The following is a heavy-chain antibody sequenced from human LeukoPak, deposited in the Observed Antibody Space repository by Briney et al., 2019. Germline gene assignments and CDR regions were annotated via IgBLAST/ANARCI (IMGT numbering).Heavy chain of an antibody. V-gene: IGHV3-30*04. CDR1: GFTFGSYA. Sequence: GGSLRLSCAASGFTFGSYAMHWVRQAPGKGLEWVAVISYDGSNKYYADSVKGRFTISRDNSKNTLYLQMNSLRAEDTAVYYCARDKDCSSTSCPGHYHGMDVWGQGTTVTVSS. CDR3: ARDKDCSSTSCPGHYHGMDV. CDR2: ISYDGSNK. J-gene: IGHJ6*02. D-gene: IGHD2-2*01.